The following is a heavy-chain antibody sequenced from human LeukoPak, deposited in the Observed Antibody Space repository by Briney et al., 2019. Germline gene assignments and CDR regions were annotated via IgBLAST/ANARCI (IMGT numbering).Heavy chain of an antibody. J-gene: IGHJ4*02. CDR3: ARQPQLYSGFLDRRLRGGYFDY. CDR1: GGSISSYY. CDR2: IYTSGST. V-gene: IGHV4-4*07. D-gene: IGHD5-12*01. Sequence: SETLSLTCTVSGGSISSYYWSWIRQPAGKGLEWIGRIYTSGSTNYNPSLKSRVTMSVDTSKNQFSLKLSSVTAADTAVYYCARQPQLYSGFLDRRLRGGYFDYWGQGTLVTVSS.